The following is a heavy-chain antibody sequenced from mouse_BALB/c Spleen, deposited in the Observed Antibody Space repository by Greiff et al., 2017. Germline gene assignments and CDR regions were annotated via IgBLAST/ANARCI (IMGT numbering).Heavy chain of an antibody. D-gene: IGHD1-1*01. CDR3: ARWYYGRGSMDY. J-gene: IGHJ4*01. Sequence: VQRVESGPGLEQPSQSLSITCTVSGFSLTSYGVHWVRQSPGKGLEWLGVIWSGGSTDYNAAFISRLSISKDNSKSQVFFKMNSLQANDTAIYYCARWYYGRGSMDYWGQGTSVTVSS. V-gene: IGHV2-2*02. CDR2: IWSGGST. CDR1: GFSLTSYG.